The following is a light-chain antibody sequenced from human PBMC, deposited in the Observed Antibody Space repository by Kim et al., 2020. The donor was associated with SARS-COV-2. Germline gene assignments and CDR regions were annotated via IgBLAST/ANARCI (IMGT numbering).Light chain of an antibody. CDR2: DVS. Sequence: QSASVSGSPGQSITISCTGTSSDVGGYDYVSWYQHHPGKAPKLMIYDVSKRPSGVSNRFSGSKSGNTASLTISGLQAEDEADYFCSSCTTSSTYV. CDR3: SSCTTSSTYV. J-gene: IGLJ1*01. V-gene: IGLV2-14*03. CDR1: SSDVGGYDY.